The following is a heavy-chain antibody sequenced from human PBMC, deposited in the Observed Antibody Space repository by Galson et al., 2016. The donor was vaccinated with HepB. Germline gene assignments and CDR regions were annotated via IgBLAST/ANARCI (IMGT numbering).Heavy chain of an antibody. D-gene: IGHD2-21*02. CDR3: ARDGRTDCGGHCYPFDY. V-gene: IGHV3-7*03. CDR1: GFGFSTYW. J-gene: IGHJ4*02. Sequence: SLRLSCAASGFGFSTYWMSWVRQAPGKGLEWVANIKGDGSEKYYVDSVEGRFTISRDNAKRSVYLQMNSLRGEDTAVYYCARDGRTDCGGHCYPFDYWGQGTLVTVSS. CDR2: IKGDGSEK.